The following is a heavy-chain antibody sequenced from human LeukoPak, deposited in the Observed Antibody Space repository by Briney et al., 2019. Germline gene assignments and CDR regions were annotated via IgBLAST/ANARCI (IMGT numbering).Heavy chain of an antibody. CDR2: IIPIFGTA. J-gene: IGHJ6*02. V-gene: IGHV1-69*13. CDR3: ARTGQEWELLNYYGMDV. D-gene: IGHD1-26*01. CDR1: GGTFSSYA. Sequence: ASVTVSCKASGGTFSSYAISWVRQAPGQGLEWMGGIIPIFGTANYAQKFQGRVTITADESTSTAYMELSSLRSEDTAVYYCARTGQEWELLNYYGMDVWGQGTTVTVSS.